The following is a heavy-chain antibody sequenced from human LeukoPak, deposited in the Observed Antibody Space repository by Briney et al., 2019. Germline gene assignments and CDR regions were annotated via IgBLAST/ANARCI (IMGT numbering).Heavy chain of an antibody. V-gene: IGHV3-30*18. D-gene: IGHD3-9*01. J-gene: IGHJ3*02. CDR3: PKAAYDILTGYHDAFDI. CDR1: GFTFSSYG. Sequence: GGSLRLSCAASGFTFSSYGMHWVRQAPGKGLQWVAVISYDGSNKYYADSVKGRFTISRDNSKNTLYLQMNSLRAEDTVFYYCPKAAYDILTGYHDAFDIWGQGTMVTVSS. CDR2: ISYDGSNK.